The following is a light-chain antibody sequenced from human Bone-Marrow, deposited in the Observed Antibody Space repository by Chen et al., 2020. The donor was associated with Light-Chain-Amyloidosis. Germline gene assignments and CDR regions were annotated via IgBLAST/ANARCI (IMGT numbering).Light chain of an antibody. J-gene: IGKJ1*01. CDR3: QQASTYPPWT. Sequence: DIQMTQSPSSVSASIGDRVTITCRASQDVASGVAWYLQKPGRAPKLLMYATSVLQSGVSLRFSGSGSGTDFSLTITSLQPEDLAVYYCQQASTYPPWTFGQGTKVEIK. CDR2: ATS. CDR1: QDVASG. V-gene: IGKV1-12*01.